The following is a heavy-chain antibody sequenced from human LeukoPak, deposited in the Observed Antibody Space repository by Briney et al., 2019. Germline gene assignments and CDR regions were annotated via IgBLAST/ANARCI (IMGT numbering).Heavy chain of an antibody. CDR2: INWNGGST. D-gene: IGHD6-13*01. Sequence: GGSLRLSCAASGFTFDDYGMSWVRQAPGKGLEWVSGINWNGGSTGYADSVKGRFTISRDNSKNTLYLQMNSLRAEDTAVYYCAKDISSRPTVLDYWGQGTLVTVSS. CDR1: GFTFDDYG. CDR3: AKDISSRPTVLDY. V-gene: IGHV3-20*04. J-gene: IGHJ4*02.